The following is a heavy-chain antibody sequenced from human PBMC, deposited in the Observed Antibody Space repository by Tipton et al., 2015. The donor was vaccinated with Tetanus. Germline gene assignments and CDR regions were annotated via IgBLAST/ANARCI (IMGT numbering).Heavy chain of an antibody. V-gene: IGHV1-69*01. Sequence: QLVQSGAEMKKPGSSVKVSCKASGGTFTNYALSWVRQAPGQGLEWVGGITPIFGTTNSAPKFQVRVTISADESTNTAYKELSSLRAEDTDVYYCARAGLGSGSNLRSYYFDYWGQRTLVAVSS. CDR2: ITPIFGTT. CDR1: GGTFTNYA. D-gene: IGHD3-10*01. J-gene: IGHJ4*02. CDR3: ARAGLGSGSNLRSYYFDY.